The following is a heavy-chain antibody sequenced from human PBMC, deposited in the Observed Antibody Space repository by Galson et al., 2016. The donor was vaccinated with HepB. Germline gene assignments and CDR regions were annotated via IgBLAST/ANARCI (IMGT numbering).Heavy chain of an antibody. CDR2: IDAGNGNT. V-gene: IGHV1-3*01. Sequence: SVKVSCKASGYTFTRYTIYWVRQAPGQRLECMGWIDAGNGNTKYSQNFQGRVTITRDTSESTAYMEVSSLRSEDTAVYYCARAFYYGLVAGLDPWGQGTLVTVSS. D-gene: IGHD3-10*01. J-gene: IGHJ5*02. CDR1: GYTFTRYT. CDR3: ARAFYYGLVAGLDP.